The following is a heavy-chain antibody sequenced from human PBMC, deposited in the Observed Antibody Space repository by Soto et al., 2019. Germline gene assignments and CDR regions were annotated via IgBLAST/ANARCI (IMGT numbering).Heavy chain of an antibody. Sequence: SETLSLTCTVSGGSISSYYWTWVRQPAGKGREWIGRIYTSGSTHYNPSLKSRLTMSVDTSKSQFSLKLSSVTAADTALYYCARERANFGDLEYWGQGALVTVS. CDR2: IYTSGST. CDR1: GGSISSYY. CDR3: ARERANFGDLEY. J-gene: IGHJ4*02. D-gene: IGHD4-17*01. V-gene: IGHV4-4*07.